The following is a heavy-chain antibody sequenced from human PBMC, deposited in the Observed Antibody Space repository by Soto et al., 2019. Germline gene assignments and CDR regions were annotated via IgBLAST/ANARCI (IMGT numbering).Heavy chain of an antibody. CDR3: ARDQDSSGYYGFDY. D-gene: IGHD3-22*01. CDR1: GFTFSSYG. J-gene: IGHJ4*02. CDR2: IWYDGSNK. V-gene: IGHV3-33*01. Sequence: QVQLVESGGGVVQPGRSLRLSCAASGFTFSSYGMHWVRQAPGKGLEWVAVIWYDGSNKYYADSVKGRFTISRDNSKNTLYLQMNSLRAEDTAVYYCARDQDSSGYYGFDYWGQGTLVTVSS.